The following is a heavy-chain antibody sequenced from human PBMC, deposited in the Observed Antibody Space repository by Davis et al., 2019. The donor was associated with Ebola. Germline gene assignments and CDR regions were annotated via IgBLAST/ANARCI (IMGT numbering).Heavy chain of an antibody. CDR3: ARDDARWLMFY. CDR2: IYHSGST. Sequence: SETLSLTCAVYGGSFSGYYWSWIRQPPGKGLEWVGEIYHSGSTNYNPSLKSRVTISVDKSKNQFSLRLSSVTAADTAVYYCARDDARWLMFYWGQGTLVTVSS. D-gene: IGHD5-12*01. J-gene: IGHJ4*02. V-gene: IGHV4-34*01. CDR1: GGSFSGYY.